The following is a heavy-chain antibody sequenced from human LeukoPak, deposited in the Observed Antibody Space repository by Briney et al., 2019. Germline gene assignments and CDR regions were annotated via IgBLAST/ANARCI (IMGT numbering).Heavy chain of an antibody. D-gene: IGHD3-22*01. CDR2: IYYSGST. J-gene: IGHJ3*02. CDR1: GFTFSSYS. Sequence: GSLRLSCAASGFTFSSYSMNWIRQPPGKGLEWIGSIYYSGSTYYNPSLKSRVTISVDTSKNQFSLKLSSVTAADTAVYYCARRTDYYDSSGYYYEDAFDIWGQGTMVTVSS. V-gene: IGHV4-39*01. CDR3: ARRTDYYDSSGYYYEDAFDI.